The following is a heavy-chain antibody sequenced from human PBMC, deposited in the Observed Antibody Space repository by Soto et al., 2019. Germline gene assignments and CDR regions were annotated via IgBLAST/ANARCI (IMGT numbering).Heavy chain of an antibody. CDR3: ARDGEWLQRYYYYYNGMDV. Sequence: QVQLVQSGAEVKKPGASVKVSCKASGYTFSGYYMYWVRQAPGQGLEWMGWINPNTGGTKYGQKFQGRVTMTRDTSVSTAYMELSRLRSDDTAVYYCARDGEWLQRYYYYYNGMDVWGQGTTVTDSS. CDR2: INPNTGGT. CDR1: GYTFSGYY. V-gene: IGHV1-2*02. J-gene: IGHJ6*02. D-gene: IGHD5-12*01.